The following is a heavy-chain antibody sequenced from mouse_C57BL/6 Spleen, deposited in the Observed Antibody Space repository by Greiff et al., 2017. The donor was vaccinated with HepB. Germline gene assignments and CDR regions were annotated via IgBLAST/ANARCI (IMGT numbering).Heavy chain of an antibody. J-gene: IGHJ2*01. D-gene: IGHD4-1*02. Sequence: VQLQQPGAELVKPGASVKLSCKASGYTFTSYWMHWVKQGPGQGLEWIGMIHPNSGSTNYNEKFKSKATLTVDKSSSTAYMQLSSLTSEDSAVYYCARQLGPYYFDYWGQGTTLTVSS. CDR2: IHPNSGST. V-gene: IGHV1-64*01. CDR3: ARQLGPYYFDY. CDR1: GYTFTSYW.